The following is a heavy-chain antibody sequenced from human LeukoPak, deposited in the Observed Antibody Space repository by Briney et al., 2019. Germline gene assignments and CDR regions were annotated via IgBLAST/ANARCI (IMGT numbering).Heavy chain of an antibody. CDR2: IKQDGSEK. CDR1: GFTFSSYW. V-gene: IGHV3-7*01. D-gene: IGHD4-17*01. Sequence: GGSLRLSCAASGFTFSSYWMSWVRQAPGKGLEWVANIKQDGSEKYYVDSVKGRFTISRDNAKNSLYLQMNSLRAEDTAVYYCARDLGYGDGNAADYWGQGTLVTVSS. J-gene: IGHJ4*02. CDR3: ARDLGYGDGNAADY.